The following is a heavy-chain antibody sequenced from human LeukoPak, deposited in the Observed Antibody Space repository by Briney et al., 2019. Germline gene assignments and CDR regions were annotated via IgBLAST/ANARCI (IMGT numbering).Heavy chain of an antibody. Sequence: PGGSLRLSCAASGFTFSNYWMNWVRQAPGKGLECVANIKQDGSEKYYVDSVKGRFTISRDNAKNSLYLQMNTLRAEDTAVYYCARGRGWTYDSWGRGTLVTVSS. V-gene: IGHV3-7*04. J-gene: IGHJ4*02. CDR3: ARGRGWTYDS. CDR1: GFTFSNYW. CDR2: IKQDGSEK. D-gene: IGHD3/OR15-3a*01.